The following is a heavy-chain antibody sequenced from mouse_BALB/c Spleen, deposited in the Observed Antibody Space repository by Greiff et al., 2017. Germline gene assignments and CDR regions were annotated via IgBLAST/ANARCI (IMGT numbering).Heavy chain of an antibody. CDR1: GYTFTSYW. CDR3: ARSPVYYGYDVGFDY. CDR2: INPSNGRT. V-gene: IGHV1S81*02. Sequence: QVHVKQPGAELVKPGASVKLSCKASGYTFTSYWMHWVKQRPGQGLEWIGEINPSNGRTNYNEKFKSKATLTVDKSSSTAYMQLSSLTSEDSAVYYCARSPVYYGYDVGFDYWGQGTTLTVSS. J-gene: IGHJ2*01. D-gene: IGHD2-2*01.